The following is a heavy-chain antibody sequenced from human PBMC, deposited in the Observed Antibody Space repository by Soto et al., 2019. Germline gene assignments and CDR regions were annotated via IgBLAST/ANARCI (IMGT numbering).Heavy chain of an antibody. CDR2: INHSGST. J-gene: IGHJ5*02. V-gene: IGHV4-34*01. D-gene: IGHD3-16*01. CDR3: ARQGDANWFDP. CDR1: GGSFSGYY. Sequence: SETLSLTCAVYGGSFSGYYWSWIRQPPGKGLEWIGEINHSGSTNYNPSLKSRVTISVDTSKNQFSLKLSSVTAADTAVYYCARQGDANWFDPWGQGTLVPVAS.